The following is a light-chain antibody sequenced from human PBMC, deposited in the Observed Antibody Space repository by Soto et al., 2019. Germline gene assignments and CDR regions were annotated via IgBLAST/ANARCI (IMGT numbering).Light chain of an antibody. CDR3: HSYDTSLRVYV. V-gene: IGLV1-40*01. CDR1: SSNIGARD. CDR2: GNS. Sequence: QSVLTQPPSVSGAPGQRVTISCTGTSSNIGARDVYWYQQLPGTAPKLLMYGNSNRPSGVPDRFSGSKSATSASLAITGLQAEDEADYYCHSYDTSLRVYVFGTGTKLTVL. J-gene: IGLJ1*01.